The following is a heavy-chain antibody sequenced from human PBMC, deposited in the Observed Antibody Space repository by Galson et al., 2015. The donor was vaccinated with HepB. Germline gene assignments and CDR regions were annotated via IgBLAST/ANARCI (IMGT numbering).Heavy chain of an antibody. Sequence: PALVKPTQTLTLTCTFSGFSLSTSGVGVGWIRQPPGKALEWLALIYWDDDKRYSPSLKSRLTITKDTSKNQVVLTMTNMDPVDTATYYCAHSGIAVAKPWFDPWGQGTLVTVSS. CDR1: GFSLSTSGVG. D-gene: IGHD6-19*01. CDR3: AHSGIAVAKPWFDP. V-gene: IGHV2-5*02. CDR2: IYWDDDK. J-gene: IGHJ5*02.